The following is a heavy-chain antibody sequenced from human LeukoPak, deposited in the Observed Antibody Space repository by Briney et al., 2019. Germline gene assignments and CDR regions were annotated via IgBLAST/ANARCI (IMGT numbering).Heavy chain of an antibody. J-gene: IGHJ4*02. CDR1: GFTFSSYS. CDR3: VRDGWEHNYDK. Sequence: PGGSLRLSCAASGFTFSSYSMNWVRQAPGKGLEFVSAIFGRGDETYYANSVRGRFTISRDNSKNTVSLQMGSLRAEDTAVYYCVRDGWEHNYDKWGQGTLVTVSS. D-gene: IGHD3-9*01. CDR2: IFGRGDET. V-gene: IGHV3-64*01.